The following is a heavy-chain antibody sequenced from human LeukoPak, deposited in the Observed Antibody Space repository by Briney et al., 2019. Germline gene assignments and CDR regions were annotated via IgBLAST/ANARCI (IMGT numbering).Heavy chain of an antibody. D-gene: IGHD1-14*01. CDR1: GDSISSGDFY. Sequence: PSETLSLTCTVSGDSISSGDFYWSWIRQPPGKGLEWIGYIYYSGSTYYNPSLKRRDTISVDMSKNQFSLNLSSVTAADMAVYYCARDGGLRGRWEPYSYYGMDVWGQGTTVTVSS. V-gene: IGHV4-30-4*01. J-gene: IGHJ6*02. CDR3: ARDGGLRGRWEPYSYYGMDV. CDR2: IYYSGST.